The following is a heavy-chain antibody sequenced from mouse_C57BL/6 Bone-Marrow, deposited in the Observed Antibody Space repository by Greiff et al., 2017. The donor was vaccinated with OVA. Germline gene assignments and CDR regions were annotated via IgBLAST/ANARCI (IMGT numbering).Heavy chain of an antibody. CDR1: GFTFSDYG. CDR3: ASNYGSSYWYFDV. Sequence: EVKLVESGGGLVKPGGSLKLSCAASGFTFSDYGMHWVRQAPEKGLEWVAYISSGSSTIYYADTVKGRFTISRDNAKNTLFLQITSLRSEDTAMYYCASNYGSSYWYFDVWGTGTTVTVSS. J-gene: IGHJ1*03. CDR2: ISSGSSTI. V-gene: IGHV5-17*01. D-gene: IGHD1-1*01.